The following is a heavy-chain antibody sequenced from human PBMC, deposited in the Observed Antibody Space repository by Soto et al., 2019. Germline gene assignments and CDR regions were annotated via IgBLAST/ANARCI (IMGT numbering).Heavy chain of an antibody. CDR2: ISYDENNK. CDR3: AKVLPHDFYS. J-gene: IGHJ4*02. V-gene: IGHV3-30*18. Sequence: RLPCAADGCTFSSYGMTWVRQAPGKGLEWVAVISYDENNKYYADSVKGRFTISRDNSKNTLYLQMNSLRAEDTAVYYCAKVLPHDFYSGVQGSPVTVSS. CDR1: GCTFSSYG.